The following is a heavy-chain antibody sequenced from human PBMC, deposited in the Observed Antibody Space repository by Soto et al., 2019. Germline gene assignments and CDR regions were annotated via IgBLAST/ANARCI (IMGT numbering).Heavy chain of an antibody. CDR1: GYTFTAYY. CDR2: INPDSGGI. D-gene: IGHD1-26*01. Sequence: QVQLVQSGAEVKKPGASVKVSCKASGYTFTAYYMHWVRQAPGQGLEWMGCINPDSGGIKYAQKFQGRVTMTRDTSITTAYMDLSSLRSDDTAVYYCARALSFGSGTFDYWGQGTLVTVSS. CDR3: ARALSFGSGTFDY. J-gene: IGHJ4*02. V-gene: IGHV1-2*02.